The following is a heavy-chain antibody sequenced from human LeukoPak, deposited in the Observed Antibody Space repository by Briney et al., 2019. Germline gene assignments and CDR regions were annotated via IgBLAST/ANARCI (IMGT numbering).Heavy chain of an antibody. V-gene: IGHV4-34*01. Sequence: SETLSLTCAVYGGSFSGYYWSWIRQPPGKGLEWIGEINHSGSTNYNPSLKSRVTISVDTSKNQFSLKLSSVTAADTAVYYCARRPYYYGSGRAFDYWGQGTLVTVSS. CDR1: GGSFSGYY. CDR3: ARRPYYYGSGRAFDY. CDR2: INHSGST. D-gene: IGHD3-10*01. J-gene: IGHJ4*02.